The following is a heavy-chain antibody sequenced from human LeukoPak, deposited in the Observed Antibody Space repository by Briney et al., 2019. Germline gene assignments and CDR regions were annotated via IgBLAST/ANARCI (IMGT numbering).Heavy chain of an antibody. Sequence: SETLSLTCAVYGGSFSSYYWSWIRQPAGKGLEWIGRIYTSGSTNYNPSLKSRVTMSVDTSKNQFSLKLSSVTAADTAVYYCARKYSGSYNDAFDIWGQGTMVTVSS. D-gene: IGHD1-26*01. J-gene: IGHJ3*02. CDR2: IYTSGST. CDR3: ARKYSGSYNDAFDI. V-gene: IGHV4-59*10. CDR1: GGSFSSYY.